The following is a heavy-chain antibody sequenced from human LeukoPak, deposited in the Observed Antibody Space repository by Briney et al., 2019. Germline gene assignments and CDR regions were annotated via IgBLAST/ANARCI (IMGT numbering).Heavy chain of an antibody. CDR1: GFTFSSYS. V-gene: IGHV3-21*04. Sequence: PGGSLRLSCAASGFTFSSYSMNWVRQAPGKGLEWVSSISSSSSYIYYADSVKGRFTISRDNSKNTLYLQMNSLRAEDTAVYYCASGVLDDAFDIWGQGTMVTVSS. J-gene: IGHJ3*02. CDR2: ISSSSSYI. CDR3: ASGVLDDAFDI. D-gene: IGHD5/OR15-5a*01.